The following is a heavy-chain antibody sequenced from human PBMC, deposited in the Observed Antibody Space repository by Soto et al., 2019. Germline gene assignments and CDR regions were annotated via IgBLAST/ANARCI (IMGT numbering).Heavy chain of an antibody. J-gene: IGHJ5*02. CDR2: IYYSGST. CDR1: GGSISSYY. CDR3: ASLQWLKQVHNWFDP. D-gene: IGHD6-19*01. Sequence: PSETLSLTCTVSGGSISSYYWSWIRQPPGKGLEWIGYIYYSGSTNYNPSLKSRVTISVDTSKNQFSLKLSSVTAADTAVYYCASLQWLKQVHNWFDPWGQGTLVTVSS. V-gene: IGHV4-59*08.